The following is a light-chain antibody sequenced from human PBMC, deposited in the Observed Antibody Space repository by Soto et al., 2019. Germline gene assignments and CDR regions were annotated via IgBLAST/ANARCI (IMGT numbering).Light chain of an antibody. CDR2: DVS. CDR3: CSYAGSSWV. V-gene: IGLV2-11*01. CDR1: SSDVGGYNY. J-gene: IGLJ3*02. Sequence: QSALTQPASVSGSPGQSITISCTGNSSDVGGYNYVSWYQQHPGKAPKLMIYDVSKRPSGVPDRFSGSKSGNTASLTISGLQAEDEADYYCCSYAGSSWVFGGGTKVTVL.